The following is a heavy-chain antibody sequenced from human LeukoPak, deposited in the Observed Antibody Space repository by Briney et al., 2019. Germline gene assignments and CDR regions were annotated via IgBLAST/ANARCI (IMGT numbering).Heavy chain of an antibody. CDR1: GFTFSTFP. V-gene: IGHV3-30*04. CDR2: ISHDGRDT. J-gene: IGHJ6*03. D-gene: IGHD6-6*01. CDR3: ARVGRVSIYPSYMDV. Sequence: HAGTSLGLSCEASGFTFSTFPMHWVRQTPDKRLEWVAVISHDGRDTYYADSVKGRFTISRDNSKNTLYLQMNSLSPEDTAVVYCARVGRVSIYPSYMDVWGKGTTVTVSS.